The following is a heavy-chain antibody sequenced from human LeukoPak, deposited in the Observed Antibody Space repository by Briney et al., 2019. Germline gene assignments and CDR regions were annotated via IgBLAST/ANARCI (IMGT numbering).Heavy chain of an antibody. V-gene: IGHV1-18*01. D-gene: IGHD5-24*01. CDR3: ARALPLTWLDY. CDR1: GSTFTSYG. CDR2: IRPYNGNT. J-gene: IGHJ4*02. Sequence: APVNLSCKASGSTFTSYGISWVRLAPGQGLEWMAWIRPYNGNTNYPQKPQRRVTMTTDTSTSTAYMELTRLRSDDTAIYYCARALPLTWLDYWSQGTLVTVYS.